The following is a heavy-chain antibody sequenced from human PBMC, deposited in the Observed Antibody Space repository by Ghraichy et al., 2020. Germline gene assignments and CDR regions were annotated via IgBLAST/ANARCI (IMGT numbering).Heavy chain of an antibody. Sequence: GGSLRLSCAASGFTISSYWMAWVRQAPGKGLEWVANIKPDGSEKNYVGSVRGRFTISRDNAKNSVSLQMNSLRAEDAAVYYCARDTDFRIDYWGQGTLVTVSS. CDR1: GFTISSYW. J-gene: IGHJ4*02. CDR2: IKPDGSEK. V-gene: IGHV3-7*01. CDR3: ARDTDFRIDY.